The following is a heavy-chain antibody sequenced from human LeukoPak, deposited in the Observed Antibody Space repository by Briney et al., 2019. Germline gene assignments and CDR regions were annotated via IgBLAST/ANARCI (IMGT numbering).Heavy chain of an antibody. CDR1: GGSISSSSYY. D-gene: IGHD2-2*01. J-gene: IGHJ6*02. CDR2: IYYSGST. Sequence: SETLSLTCAVSGGSISSSSYYWGWIRQPPGKGLEWIGSIYYSGSTYYNPSLKSRVTISVDTSKNQFSLRLSSVTAADTAVYYCARDPPEYCSSTSCYWFPLYYYYYGMDVWGQGTTVTVSS. CDR3: ARDPPEYCSSTSCYWFPLYYYYYGMDV. V-gene: IGHV4-39*02.